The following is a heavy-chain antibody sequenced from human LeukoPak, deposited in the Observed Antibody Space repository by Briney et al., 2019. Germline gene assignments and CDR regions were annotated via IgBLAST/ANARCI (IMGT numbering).Heavy chain of an antibody. CDR2: IDGSGDNT. CDR1: GFTFNNYA. D-gene: IGHD3-16*02. Sequence: GGSLRLSCAASGFTFNNYAMHWVRQAPGKGLEWVLGIDGSGDNTYYADSVKGRFTISRDNSKNTLYLQMNSLRAEDTAVYYCARDRAYGSNQLGWFDPWGQGTLVTVSS. J-gene: IGHJ5*02. V-gene: IGHV3-23*01. CDR3: ARDRAYGSNQLGWFDP.